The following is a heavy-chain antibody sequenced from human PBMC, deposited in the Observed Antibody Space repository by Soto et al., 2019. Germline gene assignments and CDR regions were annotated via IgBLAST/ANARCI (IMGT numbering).Heavy chain of an antibody. CDR3: AREPVGPDYAMDV. CDR1: GFDFSSYG. V-gene: IGHV3-33*01. D-gene: IGHD1-26*01. CDR2: LGFDGGGR. J-gene: IGHJ6*02. Sequence: QMQLVESGGSVVQPGTSLRLSCAAFGFDFSSYGMHWVRQTPGKGLEWVAVLGFDGGGRYYADSVKGRFTISRDNSKKMLYLQMDSLRAEDTALYCCAREPVGPDYAMDVWGQGTTVTVSS.